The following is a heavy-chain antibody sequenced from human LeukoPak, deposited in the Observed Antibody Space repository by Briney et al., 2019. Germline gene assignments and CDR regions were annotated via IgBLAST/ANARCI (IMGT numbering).Heavy chain of an antibody. CDR3: ATSKFSGGLGRFDP. V-gene: IGHV4-4*07. CDR2: IYTSGST. CDR1: GGSISSYY. J-gene: IGHJ5*02. D-gene: IGHD3-10*01. Sequence: PSETLSLTCTVSGGSISSYYWNWIRQPAGKGLEWIGRIYTSGSTIYNPSLDSRVTISVDTSKNQVSLKLTSVTAADTAVYYCATSKFSGGLGRFDPWGQGTLVTVSS.